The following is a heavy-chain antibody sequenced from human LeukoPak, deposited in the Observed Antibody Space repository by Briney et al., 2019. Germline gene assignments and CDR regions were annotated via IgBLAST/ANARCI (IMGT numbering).Heavy chain of an antibody. CDR3: TTPSGLRWFGYRGDY. V-gene: IGHV3-20*04. Sequence: GGSLRLSCAASGFTFSVYTMTWVRQAPGKGLEWVSGITWNSGSIGYAASVKGRFTISRDNAKNSLYLQMNSPKTEDTAVYYCTTPSGLRWFGYRGDYWGQGTLVTVSS. CDR2: ITWNSGSI. D-gene: IGHD4-23*01. J-gene: IGHJ4*02. CDR1: GFTFSVYT.